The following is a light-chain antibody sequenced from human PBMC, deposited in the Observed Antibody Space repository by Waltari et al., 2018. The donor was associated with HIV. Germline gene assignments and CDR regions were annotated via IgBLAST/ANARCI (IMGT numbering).Light chain of an antibody. CDR3: GTWDSSLSAAV. CDR1: SSNLGTNS. J-gene: IGLJ1*01. Sequence: QSVLTQPPSVSAAPGQKVTISCSGSSSNLGTNSVSCYQQFPGTAPKLLIYDNNKRPSGIPDRFSGSKSATSVTLGITGLQTGDEADYYCGTWDSSLSAAVFGTGTKVTVL. CDR2: DNN. V-gene: IGLV1-51*01.